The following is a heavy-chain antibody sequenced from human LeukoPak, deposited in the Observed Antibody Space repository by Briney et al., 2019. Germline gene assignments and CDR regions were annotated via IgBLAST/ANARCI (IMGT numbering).Heavy chain of an antibody. CDR2: INPNSGGT. D-gene: IGHD3-22*01. CDR3: AGTYYYDSSGPHWYFDL. CDR1: GYTFTGYY. Sequence: ASVKVSCKAPGYTFTGYYMHWVRQAPGQGLEWMGWINPNSGGTNYAQKFQGRVTMTRDTSISTAYTELSRLRSDDTAVYYCAGTYYYDSSGPHWYFDLWGRGTLVTVSS. J-gene: IGHJ2*01. V-gene: IGHV1-2*02.